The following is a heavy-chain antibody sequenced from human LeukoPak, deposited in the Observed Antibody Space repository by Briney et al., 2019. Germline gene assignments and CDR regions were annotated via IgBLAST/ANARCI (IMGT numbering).Heavy chain of an antibody. CDR1: GGSLSSYY. CDR2: IYTSGST. D-gene: IGHD6-19*01. J-gene: IGHJ5*02. V-gene: IGHV4-4*07. Sequence: SETLSLTCTVSGGSLSSYYWSWIRQPAGKGLEWIGRIYTSGSTNYNPSLKSRVTMSVDTSKNQFSLKLSSVTAADTAVYYCARVNSSGWFDWFDPWGQGTLVTVSS. CDR3: ARVNSSGWFDWFDP.